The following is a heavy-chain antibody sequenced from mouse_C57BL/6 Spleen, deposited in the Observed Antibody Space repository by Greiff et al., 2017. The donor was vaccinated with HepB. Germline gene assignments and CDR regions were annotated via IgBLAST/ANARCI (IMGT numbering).Heavy chain of an antibody. V-gene: IGHV2-2*01. D-gene: IGHD1-1*01. J-gene: IGHJ3*01. Sequence: QVQLQQSGPGLVQPSQSLSITCTVSGFSLTSYGVHWVRQSPGKGLEWLGVIWSGGSTDYNAAFISRLSISKDNSKSQVFFKMNSLQADDTAIYYCARNYGSSYGLLAYWGQGTLVTVSA. CDR2: IWSGGST. CDR1: GFSLTSYG. CDR3: ARNYGSSYGLLAY.